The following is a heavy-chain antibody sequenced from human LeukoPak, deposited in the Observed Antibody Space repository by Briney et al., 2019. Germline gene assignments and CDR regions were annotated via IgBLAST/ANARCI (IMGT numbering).Heavy chain of an antibody. V-gene: IGHV1-2*02. CDR3: ARVGVVVVPAAIGGYWFDP. J-gene: IGHJ5*02. CDR2: INPNSGGT. CDR1: GYTFTGYY. D-gene: IGHD2-2*01. Sequence: ASVKVSCKASGYTFTGYYMHWVRQAPGQGLEWMGWINPNSGGTNYAQKFQGRVTMTRDTSISTAYMELSRLRSDDTAVYYCARVGVVVVPAAIGGYWFDPWGQGTLVTVSS.